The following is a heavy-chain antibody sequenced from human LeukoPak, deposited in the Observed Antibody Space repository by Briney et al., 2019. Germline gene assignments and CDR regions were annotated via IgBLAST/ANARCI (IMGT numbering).Heavy chain of an antibody. CDR1: GGSFSSYY. CDR2: IYHSGST. Sequence: SETLSLTCAVYGGSFSSYYWGWIRQPPGKGLEWIGSIYHSGSTYYNPSLKSRVTISVDTSKNQFSLKLSSVTAADTAVYYCATSSRTYGSGSYSRFDYWGQGTLVTVSS. V-gene: IGHV4-38-2*01. D-gene: IGHD3-10*01. CDR3: ATSSRTYGSGSYSRFDY. J-gene: IGHJ4*02.